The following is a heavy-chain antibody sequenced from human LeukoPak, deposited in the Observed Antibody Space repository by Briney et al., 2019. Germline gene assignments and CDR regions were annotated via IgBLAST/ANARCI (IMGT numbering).Heavy chain of an antibody. Sequence: PSETLSLTCTVSGGSISSSSYYWGWIRQPPGKGLEWIGSIYYSGSTYYNPSLKSRVTISVDTSKNQFSLKLSSVTAADTAVYYCARHWDSLHCSSTSCQLNWFDPWGQGTLVTVSS. J-gene: IGHJ5*02. CDR2: IYYSGST. V-gene: IGHV4-39*01. CDR1: GGSISSSSYY. CDR3: ARHWDSLHCSSTSCQLNWFDP. D-gene: IGHD2-2*01.